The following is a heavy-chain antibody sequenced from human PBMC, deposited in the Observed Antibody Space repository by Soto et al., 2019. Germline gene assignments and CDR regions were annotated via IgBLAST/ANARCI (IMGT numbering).Heavy chain of an antibody. CDR1: GGTFSSYA. J-gene: IGHJ4*02. CDR3: ASNYYDSSGYYPFDY. Sequence: SVKVSCKASGGTFSSYAISWVRQAPGQGLEWMGGIIPIFGTANYAQKFQGRVTITADESTSTAYMEPSSLRSEDTAVYYCASNYYDSSGYYPFDYWGQGTLVTVSS. CDR2: IIPIFGTA. V-gene: IGHV1-69*13. D-gene: IGHD3-22*01.